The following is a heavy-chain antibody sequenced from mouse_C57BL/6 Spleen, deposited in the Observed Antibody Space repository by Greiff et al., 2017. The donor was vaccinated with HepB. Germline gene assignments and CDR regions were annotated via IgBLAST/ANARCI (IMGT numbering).Heavy chain of an antibody. Sequence: EVQLVESGGGLVQPKGSLKLSCAASGFTFNTYAMHWVRQAPGKGLEWVARIRSKSSNYATYYADSVKDRFTISRDDSQSMLYLQMNNLKTEDTAMYYGVREAHYYGSRTWYFDVWGTGTTVTVSS. D-gene: IGHD1-1*01. J-gene: IGHJ1*03. V-gene: IGHV10-3*01. CDR1: GFTFNTYA. CDR3: VREAHYYGSRTWYFDV. CDR2: IRSKSSNYAT.